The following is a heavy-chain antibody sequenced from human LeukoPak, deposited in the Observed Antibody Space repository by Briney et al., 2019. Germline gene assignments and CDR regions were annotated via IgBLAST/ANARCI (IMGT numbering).Heavy chain of an antibody. CDR3: AKDLLYRPSSGSYPYYFDY. J-gene: IGHJ4*02. CDR2: ISYDGSNK. Sequence: GRSLRLSCAASGFTFSSYGMHWVRQAPGKGLEWVAIISYDGSNKYYADSVKGRFTISRDNSKNTLYLQMNSLRAEDTAVYYRAKDLLYRPSSGSYPYYFDYWGQGTLVTVSS. D-gene: IGHD1-26*01. V-gene: IGHV3-30*18. CDR1: GFTFSSYG.